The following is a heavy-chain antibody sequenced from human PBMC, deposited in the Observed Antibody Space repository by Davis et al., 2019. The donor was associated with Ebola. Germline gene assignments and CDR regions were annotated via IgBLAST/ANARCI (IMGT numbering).Heavy chain of an antibody. CDR2: ISSGANYI. J-gene: IGHJ6*02. CDR1: GFDFSSYT. CDR3: ARGSDSSFMDV. D-gene: IGHD6-13*01. V-gene: IGHV3-21*01. Sequence: GESLKISCAASGFDFSSYTINWVRQAPGKGLEWVSSISSGANYIYDAASVRGRFTISRDNAKNSLYLQMNSLRGEDTAGYYCARGSDSSFMDVWGQGTTVSVSS.